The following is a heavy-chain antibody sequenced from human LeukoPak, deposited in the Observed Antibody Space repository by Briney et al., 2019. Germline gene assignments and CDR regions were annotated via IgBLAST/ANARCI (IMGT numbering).Heavy chain of an antibody. CDR3: ARDFRTRHMTVAGPGWFDP. D-gene: IGHD6-19*01. V-gene: IGHV4-59*12. J-gene: IGHJ5*02. Sequence: TSETLSLTCSVSGGSISSYYWSWIRQPPGKGLEWIGYIYNSGGTNYNPSLKSRVTISVDTSKNQFSLNLNSVTAADTAVYYCARDFRTRHMTVAGPGWFDPWGQGILVTVSS. CDR1: GGSISSYY. CDR2: IYNSGGT.